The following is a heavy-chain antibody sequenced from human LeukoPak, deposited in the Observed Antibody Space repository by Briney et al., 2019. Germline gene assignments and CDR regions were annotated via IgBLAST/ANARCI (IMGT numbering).Heavy chain of an antibody. CDR2: IIPIFGTA. V-gene: IGHV1-69*05. CDR1: GGTFSSYA. D-gene: IGHD3-3*01. Sequence: SVKVSCKASGGTFSSYAISWVRQAPGQGLEWMGGIIPIFGTANYAQKLQGRVTMTTDTSTSTAYMELRSLRSDDTAVYYCARDSPIYDFWSALPADYYGMDVWGQGTTVTVSS. J-gene: IGHJ6*02. CDR3: ARDSPIYDFWSALPADYYGMDV.